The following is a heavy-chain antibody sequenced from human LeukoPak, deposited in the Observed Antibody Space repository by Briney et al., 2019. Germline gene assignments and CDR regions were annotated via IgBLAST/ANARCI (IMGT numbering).Heavy chain of an antibody. Sequence: GGSLRLSCVASGINFRSSGMHWVRQAPGKGLEWVTFIQNDGSDKYYAASVKGRFTISRDNSKNTVYLHMASLRADDTALYYCAREGGRAVPGRFDQWGQGTLVTVSS. J-gene: IGHJ4*02. CDR1: GINFRSSG. CDR2: IQNDGSDK. V-gene: IGHV3-30*02. CDR3: AREGGRAVPGRFDQ. D-gene: IGHD2-15*01.